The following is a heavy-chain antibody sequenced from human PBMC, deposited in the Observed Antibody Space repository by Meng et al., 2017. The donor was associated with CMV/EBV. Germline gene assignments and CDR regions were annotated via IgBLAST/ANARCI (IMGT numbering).Heavy chain of an antibody. V-gene: IGHV3-48*03. J-gene: IGHJ4*02. CDR1: GFTFSSYE. CDR2: ISSSGSTI. D-gene: IGHD2-2*01. Sequence: GGSLRLSCAASGFTFSSYEMNWVRQAPGKGLEWVSYISSSGSTIYYADSVKGRFTISRDNAKNSLYLQMNSLRAEDTAVYYCATRGTFGIVVVPAAPDYWGQGTLVTVSS. CDR3: ATRGTFGIVVVPAAPDY.